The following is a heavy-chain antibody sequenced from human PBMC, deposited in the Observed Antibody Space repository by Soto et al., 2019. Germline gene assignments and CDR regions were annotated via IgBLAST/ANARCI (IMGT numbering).Heavy chain of an antibody. CDR3: GRGPSPRAPAGGTPYYYAMDV. J-gene: IGHJ6*02. CDR2: MNPINGAT. D-gene: IGHD6-13*01. CDR1: GYDFTAYD. V-gene: IGHV1-8*02. Sequence: ASVKVSCKTSGYDFTAYDIYWVRQASGQGLEWMGWMNPINGATGSARRFQGRVSMTRNTATGTAYLELTSLRSDDTGVYYCGRGPSPRAPAGGTPYYYAMDVWGQGTTVTVSS.